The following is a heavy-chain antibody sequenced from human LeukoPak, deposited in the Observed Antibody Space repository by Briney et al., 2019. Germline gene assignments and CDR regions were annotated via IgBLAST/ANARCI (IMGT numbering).Heavy chain of an antibody. CDR1: GYSFTSYW. J-gene: IGHJ4*02. D-gene: IGHD2-21*02. CDR3: ATLPLYCGGDCYSDY. CDR2: IYPGDSDT. V-gene: IGHV5-51*01. Sequence: GESLKISCKGSGYSFTSYWIGWVRQMPGKGLEWMGIIYPGDSDTRYSPSFQGQVTISADKSISTAYLQWSSLKASDTAMYYCATLPLYCGGDCYSDYWGQGTLVTVSS.